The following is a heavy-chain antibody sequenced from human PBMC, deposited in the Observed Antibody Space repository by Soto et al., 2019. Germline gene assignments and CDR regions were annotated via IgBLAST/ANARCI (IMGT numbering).Heavy chain of an antibody. J-gene: IGHJ4*02. CDR2: INPILSMS. CDR3: ASSYGSGYRAFDS. V-gene: IGHV1-69*02. D-gene: IGHD3-10*01. Sequence: QVQLVQSGAEVKKPGSSVRVSCKASGDTFTFYSINWVRQAPGLGLEWMGRINPILSMSNYAQRFQGRVTXTXDXXTSTAYMELSSLRSEDTAMYYCASSYGSGYRAFDSWGQGALVTVSS. CDR1: GDTFTFYS.